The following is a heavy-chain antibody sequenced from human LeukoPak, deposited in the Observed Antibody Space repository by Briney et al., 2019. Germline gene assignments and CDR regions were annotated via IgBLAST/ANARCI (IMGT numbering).Heavy chain of an antibody. CDR1: GYTFTGYY. V-gene: IGHV1-2*02. D-gene: IGHD6-13*01. Sequence: ASVKVSCKASGYTFTGYYMHWVRQAPGQGLEWMGWINPNSGGTNYAQKFQGRVTMTRDTSISTAYMELSRLRSDDTAVYYCARDLAAAVTWWFDPWGQGTLVTVSS. J-gene: IGHJ5*02. CDR3: ARDLAAAVTWWFDP. CDR2: INPNSGGT.